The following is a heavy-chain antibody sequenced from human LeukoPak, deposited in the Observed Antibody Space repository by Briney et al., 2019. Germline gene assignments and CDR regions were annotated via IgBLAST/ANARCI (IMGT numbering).Heavy chain of an antibody. CDR2: INGDGTSA. J-gene: IGHJ6*03. D-gene: IGHD2-21*02. V-gene: IGHV3-74*01. CDR3: ARVAYCGGDCYSLDYYYMDV. CDR1: GFTFSSYW. Sequence: GGSLRLSCAASGFTFSSYWMHWVRQAPGKGLVRVSRINGDGTSATYAGSVKGRFTISRDNAKNTLYLQMNSLRAEDTAVYYCARVAYCGGDCYSLDYYYMDVWGKGTTVTVSS.